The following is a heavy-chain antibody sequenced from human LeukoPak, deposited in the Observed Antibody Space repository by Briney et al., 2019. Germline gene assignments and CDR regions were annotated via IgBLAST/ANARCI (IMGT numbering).Heavy chain of an antibody. CDR2: IYYSGST. J-gene: IGHJ6*02. CDR1: GGSISSYY. D-gene: IGHD2-2*01. Sequence: PSETLSLTCTVSGGSISSYYWSWIRQPPGKGLEWIGYIYYSGSTSYNPSLKSRVTISVDTSKNQFSLKLSSVTAADTAVYYCARDLGAYCSSAGCYGMDVWGQGTLVTVSS. V-gene: IGHV4-59*01. CDR3: ARDLGAYCSSAGCYGMDV.